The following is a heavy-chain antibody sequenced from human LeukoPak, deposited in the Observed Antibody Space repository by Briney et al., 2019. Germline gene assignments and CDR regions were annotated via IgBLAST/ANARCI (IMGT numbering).Heavy chain of an antibody. CDR2: IIPIFGTA. V-gene: IGHV1-69*05. CDR1: GGTFSSYA. CDR3: ARDLWERITMVRGDRNLGAY. J-gene: IGHJ4*02. Sequence: SVKVSCKASGGTFSSYAISWVRQAPGQGLEWMGRIIPIFGTANYAQKFQGRVTTTRDTSISTAYMELSRLRSDDTAVYYCARDLWERITMVRGDRNLGAYWGQGTLVTVSS. D-gene: IGHD3-10*01.